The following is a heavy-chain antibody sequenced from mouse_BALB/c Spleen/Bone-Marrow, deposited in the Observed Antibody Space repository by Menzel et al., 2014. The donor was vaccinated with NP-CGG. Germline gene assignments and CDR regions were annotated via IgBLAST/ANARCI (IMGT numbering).Heavy chain of an antibody. Sequence: VMLVASGGDLVKPGGSLKLSCAASGFTFSSYGMSWVRQTPDKRLEWVATISSGGSYTYYPDSVKGRFTISRDNAKNTLYLQMSSLKSEDTAMYYCARHRDAMDYWGQGTSITVSS. D-gene: IGHD3-3*01. CDR3: ARHRDAMDY. CDR1: GFTFSSYG. V-gene: IGHV5-6*01. CDR2: ISSGGSYT. J-gene: IGHJ4*01.